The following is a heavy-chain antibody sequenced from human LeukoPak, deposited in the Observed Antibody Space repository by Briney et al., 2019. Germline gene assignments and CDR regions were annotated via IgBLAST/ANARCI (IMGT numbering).Heavy chain of an antibody. CDR2: IIPIFGTA. J-gene: IGHJ3*02. V-gene: IGHV1-69*05. CDR1: GGTFSSYA. Sequence: SVKVSCKASGGTFSSYAISSVRQAPGQGLEWMGRIIPIFGTANYAQNFQGRVTITTDESTSTAYMELSSLRSEDTAVYYGAGYWGSSWTDAFDIWGQGTMVTVSS. D-gene: IGHD6-13*01. CDR3: AGYWGSSWTDAFDI.